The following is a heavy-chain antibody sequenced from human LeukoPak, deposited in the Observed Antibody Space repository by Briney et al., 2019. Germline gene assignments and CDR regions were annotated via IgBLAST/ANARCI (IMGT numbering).Heavy chain of an antibody. CDR1: GFTFSSYG. D-gene: IGHD3-10*01. J-gene: IGHJ3*02. CDR2: LSGSGGTT. CDR3: AKGRAYGFDI. Sequence: GGSLRLSCAASGFTFSSYGMSWVRQAPGKGLEWVSALSGSGGTTYNADSVKGRFTISRDNSKNTLYLQMNSLRVEDTAVYYCAKGRAYGFDIWGQGTMVTVSS. V-gene: IGHV3-23*01.